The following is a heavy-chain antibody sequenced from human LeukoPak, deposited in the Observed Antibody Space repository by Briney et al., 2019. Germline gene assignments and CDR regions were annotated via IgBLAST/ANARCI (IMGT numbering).Heavy chain of an antibody. CDR3: ARRGYGDYYYGMDV. CDR2: INWNGGST. V-gene: IGHV3-20*01. CDR1: GFTLDDYG. D-gene: IGHD5-12*01. J-gene: IGHJ6*02. Sequence: TGGSLRLSCAASGFTLDDYGMSCVRQAPGKGLEWVSGINWNGGSTGYADSVKGRFTISRDNAKNSLYLQMNSLRAEDTALYHCARRGYGDYYYGMDVWGQGPTVTVSS.